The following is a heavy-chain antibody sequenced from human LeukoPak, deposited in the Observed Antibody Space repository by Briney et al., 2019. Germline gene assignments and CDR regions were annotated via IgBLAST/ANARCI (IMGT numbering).Heavy chain of an antibody. V-gene: IGHV4-39*06. CDR1: GGSISDTSFY. CDR2: VFYSGST. J-gene: IGHJ4*02. Sequence: PSETLSLTCIVSGGSISDTSFYWGWIRQPPGKGLEGIGSVFYSGSTYDNPSLKSRVTISLDTSKNQFALRLRSLTAADTAVYYCAKGREIQLFGGQGTLVTVSS. D-gene: IGHD5-18*01. CDR3: AKGREIQLF.